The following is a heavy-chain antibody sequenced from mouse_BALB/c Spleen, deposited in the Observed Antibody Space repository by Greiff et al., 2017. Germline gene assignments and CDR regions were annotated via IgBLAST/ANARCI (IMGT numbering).Heavy chain of an antibody. CDR2: ILPGSGST. J-gene: IGHJ3*01. V-gene: IGHV1-9*01. D-gene: IGHD2-4*01. CDR1: GYTFSSYW. Sequence: VKLMESGAELMKPGASVKISCKATGYTFSSYWIEWVKQRPGHGLEWIGEILPGSGSTNYNEKFKGKATFTADTSSNTAYMQLSSLTSEDSAVYYCARGRGAYDYAYWGQGTLVTVSA. CDR3: ARGRGAYDYAY.